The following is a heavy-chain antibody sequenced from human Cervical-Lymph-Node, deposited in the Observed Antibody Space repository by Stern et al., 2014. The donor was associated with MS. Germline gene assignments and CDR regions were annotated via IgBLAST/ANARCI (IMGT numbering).Heavy chain of an antibody. Sequence: LQLQESGPGLVKPSETLSLTCTVSGGSISSYFWSWIRQSPGRALEWIGYISHSGSTNSNPSLKSRVTISRDTSKNHLSLKLKSVTAADTAVYYCAREAPGGSGWTPFDYWGQGILVTVSS. D-gene: IGHD6-19*01. CDR3: AREAPGGSGWTPFDY. CDR1: GGSISSYF. J-gene: IGHJ4*02. CDR2: ISHSGST. V-gene: IGHV4-59*01.